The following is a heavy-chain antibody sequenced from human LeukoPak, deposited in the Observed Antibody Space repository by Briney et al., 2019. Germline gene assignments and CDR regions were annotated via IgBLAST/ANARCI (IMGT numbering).Heavy chain of an antibody. CDR2: IIPIFGTA. Sequence: GASVKVSCKASGGTFSSYAISWVRQAPGQGLEWMGGIIPIFGTANYAQKFQGRVTITTDESTSTAYMELSSLRSEDTAVYYCARGFDSSGYEGEIDYWGQGTLVTVSS. V-gene: IGHV1-69*05. D-gene: IGHD3-22*01. CDR1: GGTFSSYA. J-gene: IGHJ4*02. CDR3: ARGFDSSGYEGEIDY.